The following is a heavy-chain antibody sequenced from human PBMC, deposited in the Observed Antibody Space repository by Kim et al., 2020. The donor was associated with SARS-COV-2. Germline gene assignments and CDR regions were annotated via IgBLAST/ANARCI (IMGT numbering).Heavy chain of an antibody. CDR3: AGGVGAKIDY. V-gene: IGHV4-34*01. J-gene: IGHJ4*02. D-gene: IGHD1-26*01. Sequence: TNDTPSLKSRITRSVDTSKNQFSLQLSSVTAADTAVYYCAGGVGAKIDYWGQGTLVTVSS. CDR2: T.